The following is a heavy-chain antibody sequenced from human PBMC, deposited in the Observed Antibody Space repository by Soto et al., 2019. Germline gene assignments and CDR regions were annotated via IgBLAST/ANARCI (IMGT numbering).Heavy chain of an antibody. J-gene: IGHJ5*02. D-gene: IGHD2-15*01. CDR1: GGSISSYY. Sequence: SETLSLTCTVSGGSISSYYWSWIRQPPGKGLEWIGYIYYSGSTNYNPSLKSRVTISVDTSKNQFSLKLSSVTAADTAVYYCASVVVAATHRWFDPWGQGNLVTVSS. V-gene: IGHV4-59*01. CDR2: IYYSGST. CDR3: ASVVVAATHRWFDP.